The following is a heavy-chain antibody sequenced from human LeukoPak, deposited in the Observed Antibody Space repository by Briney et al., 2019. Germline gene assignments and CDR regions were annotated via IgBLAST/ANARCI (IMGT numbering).Heavy chain of an antibody. CDR2: ISAYNGNT. J-gene: IGHJ6*03. D-gene: IGHD2-2*01. Sequence: ASVKVSCKASGYTFTSYGISWVRQAPGQGLEWMGWISAYNGNTNYAQKLQGRVTMTTDTSTSTAYMELRSLRSDDTAVYYCARDPLGIVVVPAAPIYYYYMDVWGKGTTVTVSS. V-gene: IGHV1-18*01. CDR3: ARDPLGIVVVPAAPIYYYYMDV. CDR1: GYTFTSYG.